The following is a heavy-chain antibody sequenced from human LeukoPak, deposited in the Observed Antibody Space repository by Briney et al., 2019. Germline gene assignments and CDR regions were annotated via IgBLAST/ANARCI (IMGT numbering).Heavy chain of an antibody. Sequence: GASVKVSCKASGYTFTGYYMHWVRQAPGQGLEWMGRINPNSGGTNYAQKFQGRVTMTRDTSISTACMELSRLRSDDTAVYYCARDHTRYYYDSSGQHPDYWGQGTLVTVSS. CDR1: GYTFTGYY. J-gene: IGHJ4*02. V-gene: IGHV1-2*06. CDR3: ARDHTRYYYDSSGQHPDY. CDR2: INPNSGGT. D-gene: IGHD3-22*01.